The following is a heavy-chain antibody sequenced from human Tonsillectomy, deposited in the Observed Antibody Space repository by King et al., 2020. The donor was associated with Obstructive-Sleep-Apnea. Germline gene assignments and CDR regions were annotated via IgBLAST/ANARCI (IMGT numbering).Heavy chain of an antibody. CDR3: ARGIVVVPAAPYYFDY. Sequence: VQLQQWGAGLLKPSETLSLTCAVYGGSFSGYYWSWIRQPPGKVLEWIGEINHSGSTNYNPSLKSRVTISVDTSKNQISLKRSSVTAADTAVYYCARGIVVVPAAPYYFDYWGQGTLVTVSS. D-gene: IGHD2-2*01. J-gene: IGHJ4*02. CDR1: GGSFSGYY. CDR2: INHSGST. V-gene: IGHV4-34*01.